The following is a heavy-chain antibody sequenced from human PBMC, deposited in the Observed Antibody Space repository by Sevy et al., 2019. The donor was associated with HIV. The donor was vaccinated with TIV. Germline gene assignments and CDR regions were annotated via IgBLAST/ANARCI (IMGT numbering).Heavy chain of an antibody. CDR2: IFYSGGT. Sequence: SETLSLTCTVSGGSVSSSDYYWSWIRQPPGKGLQWVVYIFYSGGTYYNPFLNSRVSMSVDTSKNQFSLKLSSVPAADTAVYYCASKRGYSSGPFDYWGQGTLVTVSS. CDR1: GGSVSSSDYY. V-gene: IGHV4-30-4*01. CDR3: ASKRGYSSGPFDY. J-gene: IGHJ4*02. D-gene: IGHD5-18*01.